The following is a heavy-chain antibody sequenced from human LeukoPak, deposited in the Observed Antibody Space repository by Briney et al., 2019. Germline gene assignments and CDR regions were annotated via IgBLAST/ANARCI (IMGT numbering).Heavy chain of an antibody. J-gene: IGHJ4*02. CDR3: VREDTPATANY. CDR2: ISGGGDIT. Sequence: GGSLRLSCAASGFNFANRAVSWVRQTPGKGLEWVSAISGGGDITYYADSVTGRFTISRDNSKDTLFLQMHSLRPGDTAVYYCVREDTPATANYWGQGTLVTISS. D-gene: IGHD2-21*02. CDR1: GFNFANRA. V-gene: IGHV3-23*01.